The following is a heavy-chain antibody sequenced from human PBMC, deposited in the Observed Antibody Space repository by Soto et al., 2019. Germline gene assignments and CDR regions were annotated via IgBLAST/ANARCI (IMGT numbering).Heavy chain of an antibody. CDR3: ARDREYSGYDFFAY. CDR2: INAGNGNT. J-gene: IGHJ4*02. CDR1: GYTFTSYA. D-gene: IGHD5-12*01. V-gene: IGHV1-3*01. Sequence: ASGKVSCKASGYTFTSYAMHWVRQAPGQRLEWMGWINAGNGNTKYSQKFQGRVTITRDTSASTAYMELSSLRSEDTAVYYCARDREYSGYDFFAYWGQGTLVTVSS.